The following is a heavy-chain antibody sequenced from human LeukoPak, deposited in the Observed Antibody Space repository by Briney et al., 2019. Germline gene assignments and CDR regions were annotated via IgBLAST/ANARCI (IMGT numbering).Heavy chain of an antibody. CDR3: VCISVGF. Sequence: GGSLRLSCAPSGFTFSYYWMHWVRQAPGKGLVWVTRISSDGTTTNYADSVKGRFTISRDNAKNTLYLQMNSLGAEDTAIYFCVCISVGFWGQGPLVTVSS. CDR2: ISSDGTTT. D-gene: IGHD3-16*01. V-gene: IGHV3-74*01. CDR1: GFTFSYYW. J-gene: IGHJ4*02.